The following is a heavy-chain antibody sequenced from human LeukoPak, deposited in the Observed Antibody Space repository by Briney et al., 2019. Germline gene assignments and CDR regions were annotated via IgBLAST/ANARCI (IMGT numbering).Heavy chain of an antibody. CDR3: ARGNDYNTGYNYCYMDV. J-gene: IGHJ6*03. CDR2: LNSDGSST. V-gene: IGHV3-74*01. Sequence: GGSLRLSCAASGFTFSSHWMHWVRQAPGKGLVWVSRLNSDGSSTSYADSVKGRFTISRDNAKNTLHLQMNSLRAEDTAVYYCARGNDYNTGYNYCYMDVWGKGTTVTVSS. D-gene: IGHD5-24*01. CDR1: GFTFSSHW.